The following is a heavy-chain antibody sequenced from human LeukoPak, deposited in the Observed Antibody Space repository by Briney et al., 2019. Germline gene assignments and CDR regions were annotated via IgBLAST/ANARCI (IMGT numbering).Heavy chain of an antibody. Sequence: GGSLRLSCAASGVTFSSYGMHWVRQAPGKGLEWVGNIWYDGSNKFYADSVKGRFTISRDNSKNTLYLQMNSLRAEDTAVYYCATYYYDSSGYYPDAFDIWGQGTMVTVSS. J-gene: IGHJ3*02. CDR1: GVTFSSYG. CDR3: ATYYYDSSGYYPDAFDI. D-gene: IGHD3-22*01. CDR2: IWYDGSNK. V-gene: IGHV3-33*01.